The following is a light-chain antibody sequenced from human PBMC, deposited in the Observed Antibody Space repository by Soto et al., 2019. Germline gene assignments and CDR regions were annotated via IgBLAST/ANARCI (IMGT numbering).Light chain of an antibody. Sequence: QSVLTQPASVSGSPGQSITISCTGTSSDVGGYKYVSWYQQHPGKAPKLMIYDIRNRPSGVSNRFSGSKSGNTASLTISGLQAEDEAIYYCSSYISSSTRVFGTGTKVTAL. J-gene: IGLJ1*01. CDR1: SSDVGGYKY. CDR3: SSYISSSTRV. V-gene: IGLV2-14*03. CDR2: DIR.